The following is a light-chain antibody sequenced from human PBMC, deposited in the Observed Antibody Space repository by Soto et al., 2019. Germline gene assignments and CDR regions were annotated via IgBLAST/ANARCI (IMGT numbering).Light chain of an antibody. CDR1: QSLLHSNGYNY. Sequence: DIVMTQSPLSLPVTPGEPASISCRSSQSLLHSNGYNYLDWYLQKPGQSPQLLISLGSNRASGVPARFSGSGSCTDFTLTISRVEAEDVGVYYCMQALQTPYTFGQGTKLEIK. CDR3: MQALQTPYT. V-gene: IGKV2-28*01. CDR2: LGS. J-gene: IGKJ2*01.